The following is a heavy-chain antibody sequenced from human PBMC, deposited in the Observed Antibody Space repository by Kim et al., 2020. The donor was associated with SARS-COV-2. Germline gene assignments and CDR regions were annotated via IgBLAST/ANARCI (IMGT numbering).Heavy chain of an antibody. D-gene: IGHD6-13*01. V-gene: IGHV6-1*01. CDR3: ARGVPTSSWWNYYFDY. Sequence: SVKSRITINPDTSKNQFSLQLNSVTPEDTAVYYCARGVPTSSWWNYYFDYWGQGTLVTVSS. J-gene: IGHJ4*02.